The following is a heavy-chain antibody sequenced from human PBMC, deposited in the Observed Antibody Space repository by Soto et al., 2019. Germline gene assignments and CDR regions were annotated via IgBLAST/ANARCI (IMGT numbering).Heavy chain of an antibody. V-gene: IGHV1-69*13. Sequence: ASVKVSCKASGGTFSSYAISWVRQAPGQGLEWMGGIIPIFGTANYAQKFQGRVTITADESTSTAYMELSSLRSEDTAVYYCARDPTPWERMDVWGQGTTVTVSS. CDR3: ARDPTPWERMDV. J-gene: IGHJ6*02. CDR2: IIPIFGTA. CDR1: GGTFSSYA. D-gene: IGHD1-26*01.